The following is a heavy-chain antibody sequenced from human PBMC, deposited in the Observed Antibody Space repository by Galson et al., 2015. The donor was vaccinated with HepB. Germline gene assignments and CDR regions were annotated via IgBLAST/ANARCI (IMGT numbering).Heavy chain of an antibody. CDR3: VLLRGYDLKPLDY. CDR2: ISSSSTTI. J-gene: IGHJ4*02. V-gene: IGHV3-48*04. D-gene: IGHD5-12*01. CDR1: TFVFSTYS. Sequence: SLRLSCAASTFVFSTYSMNWVRQAPGKGLEWVSYISSSSTTIYYADSVKGRFTISRDNAKNSLYLQMNSLRAEDTAVYYCVLLRGYDLKPLDYWVQGTLVTVSS.